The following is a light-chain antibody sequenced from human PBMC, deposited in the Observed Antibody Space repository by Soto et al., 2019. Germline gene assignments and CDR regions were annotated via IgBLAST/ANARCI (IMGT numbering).Light chain of an antibody. J-gene: IGKJ5*01. CDR2: GAS. Sequence: EIVMTQSPATLSVSPGERATLSCRASQSVSSKLAWYQQKPGQAPRLLIYGASTRATGIPARFSGSGSGTEFSLTISSLQSEDFAVYYCQQYSKWPLTFGQGTRLEIK. CDR1: QSVSSK. V-gene: IGKV3-15*01. CDR3: QQYSKWPLT.